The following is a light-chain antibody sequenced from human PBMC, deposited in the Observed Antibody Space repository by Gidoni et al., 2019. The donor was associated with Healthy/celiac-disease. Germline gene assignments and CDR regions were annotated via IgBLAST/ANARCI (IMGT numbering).Light chain of an antibody. CDR2: KAS. CDR1: QSISSW. Sequence: DIQMTQSPSTLSASVGDRVTITCRASQSISSWLAWYQQKPGKAPKLLIYKASSLESGVPSRFSGSGAGTEFTLTISSLQPDDFATYYCQQYNSYPYTFGQGTKLEIK. V-gene: IGKV1-5*03. J-gene: IGKJ2*01. CDR3: QQYNSYPYT.